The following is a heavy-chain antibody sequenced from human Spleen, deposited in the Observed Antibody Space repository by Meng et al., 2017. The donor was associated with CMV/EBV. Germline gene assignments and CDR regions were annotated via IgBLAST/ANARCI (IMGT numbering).Heavy chain of an antibody. CDR1: EFIFSYFG. D-gene: IGHD2-2*01. V-gene: IGHV3-33*06. J-gene: IGHJ6*02. Sequence: GESLKISCAASEFIFSYFGLLWVRQAPGKGLEWVEILCYDASKKYSVEYVKGRFTSSRGNSKNTLFLQMNSLRAEDTAVYYCAKGGCSRTSCYQNPHVHYYYYGMDVWGQGTTVTVSS. CDR3: AKGGCSRTSCYQNPHVHYYYYGMDV. CDR2: LCYDASKK.